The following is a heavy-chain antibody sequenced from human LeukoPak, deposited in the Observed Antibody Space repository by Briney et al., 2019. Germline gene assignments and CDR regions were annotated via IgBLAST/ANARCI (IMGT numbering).Heavy chain of an antibody. V-gene: IGHV4-39*01. CDR3: ARRAWDDRSGLKDY. J-gene: IGHJ4*02. CDR2: IYYSGST. Sequence: PAETLSLTCTVSGGSISSSSYYWGWIRQPPGKGLEWIGSIYYSGSTYYNPSLKSRGTISVDTSKNQFSLKLSSVTAADTAVYYCARRAWDDRSGLKDYWGQGTLVMVSS. D-gene: IGHD3-22*01. CDR1: GGSISSSSYY.